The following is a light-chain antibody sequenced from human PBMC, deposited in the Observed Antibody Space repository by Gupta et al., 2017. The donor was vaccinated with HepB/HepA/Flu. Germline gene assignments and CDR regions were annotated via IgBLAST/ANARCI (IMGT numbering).Light chain of an antibody. CDR1: SSNIGSNY. J-gene: IGLJ2*01. CDR2: RNN. V-gene: IGLV1-47*01. Sequence: SVLTPPPSASGTPGQRVTISCSGSSSNIGSNYVYWYQQLPGTAPKLLIYRNNQRPSGVPDRFSGSKSGTSASLAISGLRAEDEADYYCAAWDDSLSGPQFGGGTKLTVL. CDR3: AAWDDSLSGPQ.